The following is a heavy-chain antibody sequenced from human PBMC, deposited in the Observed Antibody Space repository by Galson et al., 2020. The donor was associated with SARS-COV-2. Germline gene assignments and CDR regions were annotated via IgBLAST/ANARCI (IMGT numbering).Heavy chain of an antibody. CDR2: ITMRGDDV. D-gene: IGHD6-19*01. V-gene: IGHV3-9*01. Sequence: GGSLRLSCAASGFSFDEYAMHWVRHVAGKGLEWVSSITMRGDDVAYAKSVEGRFTISRDNAGKSVHLQMNSLRPDDTAVYYCAGDTLLGISVSRSNAFDKWGLGKQVTVS. CDR1: GFSFDEYA. J-gene: IGHJ3*02. CDR3: AGDTLLGISVSRSNAFDK.